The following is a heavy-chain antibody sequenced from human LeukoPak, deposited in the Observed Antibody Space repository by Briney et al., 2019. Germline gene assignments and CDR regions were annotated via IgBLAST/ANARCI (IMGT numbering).Heavy chain of an antibody. CDR3: ARGQQLGNWFDP. D-gene: IGHD6-13*01. Sequence: TGGSLRLSCAASGFTFSSYSMNWVRQAPGKGLEWVSSISSSSSYIYYADSVKGRFTISRDNAKNSLYLQMNSLRAEDTAVYYCARGQQLGNWFDPWGQGTLVTVSS. CDR1: GFTFSSYS. V-gene: IGHV3-21*01. CDR2: ISSSSSYI. J-gene: IGHJ5*02.